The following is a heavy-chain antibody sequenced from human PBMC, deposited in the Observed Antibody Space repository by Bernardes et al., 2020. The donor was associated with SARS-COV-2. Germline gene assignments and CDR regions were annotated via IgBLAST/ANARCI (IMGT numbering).Heavy chain of an antibody. CDR2: INPTSGGT. CDR1: GYTFTGYY. D-gene: IGHD6-6*01. V-gene: IGHV1-2*04. CDR3: ARSSGVHGMDV. Sequence: ASVKVSCKASGYTFTGYYMHWVLQVPGQGLECMGWINPTSGGTNYAQKFQGWVTMTRDTSISTAYMELSRLRSDDTAVYYCARSSGVHGMDVWGQGTTVTVSS. J-gene: IGHJ6*02.